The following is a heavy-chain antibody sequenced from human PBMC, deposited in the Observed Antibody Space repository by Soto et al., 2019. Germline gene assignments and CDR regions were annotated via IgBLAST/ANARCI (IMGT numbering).Heavy chain of an antibody. CDR2: IRSKAYGGTT. CDR1: GFTFGDYA. D-gene: IGHD3-10*01. Sequence: EVQLVESGGGLGKPGRSLRLSCTASGFTFGDYAMSWFRQAPGKGLEWVGFIRSKAYGGTTEYAASVKGRFTISRDDSKSIAYLQMNSLNTEDTAVYYCTRDDVDMVRGVIVYNYYYGMDVWGQGTTVTVSS. CDR3: TRDDVDMVRGVIVYNYYYGMDV. J-gene: IGHJ6*02. V-gene: IGHV3-49*05.